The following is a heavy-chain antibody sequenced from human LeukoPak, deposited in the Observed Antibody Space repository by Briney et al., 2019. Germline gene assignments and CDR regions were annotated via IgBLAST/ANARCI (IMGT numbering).Heavy chain of an antibody. CDR3: ARAKNYYDSSGYWLDY. CDR1: GGTFSSYA. J-gene: IGHJ4*02. Sequence: VASVKVSCKASGGTFSSYAISWVRQAPGQGLEWMGGIIPIFGTANYAQKFQGRVTITTDESTSTAYMELSSLRSEDTAVYYCARAKNYYDSSGYWLDYWGQGTLVTVSS. V-gene: IGHV1-69*05. D-gene: IGHD3-22*01. CDR2: IIPIFGTA.